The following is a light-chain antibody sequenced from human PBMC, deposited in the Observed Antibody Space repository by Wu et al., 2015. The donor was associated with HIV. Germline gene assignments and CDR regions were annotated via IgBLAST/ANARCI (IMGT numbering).Light chain of an antibody. CDR1: QTISSY. CDR2: DAF. V-gene: IGKV3-11*01. CDR3: QQYTSWPLT. Sequence: EIVLTQSPATLSLSPGERATLSCRASQTISSYLAWYQQTPGQAPRLLIYDAFNRATGIPARFSGSGSVTDFTLTISSLEPEDFAVYYCQQYTSWPLTFGQGTRLEIK. J-gene: IGKJ5*01.